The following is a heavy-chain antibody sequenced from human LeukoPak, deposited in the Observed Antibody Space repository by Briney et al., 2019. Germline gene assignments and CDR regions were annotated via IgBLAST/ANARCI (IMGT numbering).Heavy chain of an antibody. V-gene: IGHV3-23*01. J-gene: IGHJ4*02. Sequence: GGSLRLSCAASGFTFSSYDMTWVRQAPGKGLEWVSGISGTAGSKDYADSVKGRFTISRDNSKNTLYLQMNSLKTEDTAVYYCTTDVSSITVAGILSDFDYWGQGTLVTVSS. CDR3: TTDVSSITVAGILSDFDY. D-gene: IGHD6-19*01. CDR1: GFTFSSYD. CDR2: ISGTAGSK.